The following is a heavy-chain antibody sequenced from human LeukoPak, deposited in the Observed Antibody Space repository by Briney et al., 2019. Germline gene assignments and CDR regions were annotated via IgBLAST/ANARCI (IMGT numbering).Heavy chain of an antibody. J-gene: IGHJ6*02. Sequence: GGSLRLSCAASGFTFSSYAMHWVRQAPGKGLEWVAVISYDGSNKYYTDSVKGRFTISRDNSKNTLYLQMNSLRAEDTAVYYCAKVQTGTARYYYYGMDVWGQGTTVTVSS. CDR2: ISYDGSNK. CDR1: GFTFSSYA. V-gene: IGHV3-30*10. CDR3: AKVQTGTARYYYYGMDV. D-gene: IGHD1-7*01.